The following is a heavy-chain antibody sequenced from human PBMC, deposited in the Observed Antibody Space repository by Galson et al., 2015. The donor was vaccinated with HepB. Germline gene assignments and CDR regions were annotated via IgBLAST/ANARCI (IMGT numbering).Heavy chain of an antibody. CDR2: ITGSGGNT. D-gene: IGHD3-10*01. V-gene: IGHV3-23*01. Sequence: SLRLSCAVSGFTFSSYAMSWVRQAPGKGLEWVSGITGSGGNTFYADSVKGRFTISRDNSKNTLYLQMKSLRVDDTAVYYCAQEDLHPSYYYAMDVWGQGTTVTVSS. CDR3: AQEDLHPSYYYAMDV. J-gene: IGHJ6*02. CDR1: GFTFSSYA.